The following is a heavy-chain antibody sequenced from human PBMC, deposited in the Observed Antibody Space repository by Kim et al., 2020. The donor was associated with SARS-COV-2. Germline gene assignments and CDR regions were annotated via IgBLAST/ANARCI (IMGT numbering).Heavy chain of an antibody. Sequence: SETLSLTCTVSGGSISSNYWSWIRQPPGKGLEWIGYIYYSGTTNYTPSLKSRVTISLDTSKNQFSLKLTSVTAADTAVYYCARFGEYHIAPCFDSWGQGTLVTVSS. V-gene: IGHV4-59*13. CDR3: ARFGEYHIAPCFDS. CDR1: GGSISSNY. CDR2: IYYSGTT. J-gene: IGHJ5*01. D-gene: IGHD3-10*01.